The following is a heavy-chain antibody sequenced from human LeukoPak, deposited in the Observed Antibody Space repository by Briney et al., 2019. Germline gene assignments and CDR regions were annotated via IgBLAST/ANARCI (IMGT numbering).Heavy chain of an antibody. Sequence: SETLSLTCAVYGGSFSGYYWSWIRQPPGKGLEWIGEINHSGSTNYNPSLKSRVIISVDTSKNQFSLKLSSVTAADTAVYYCAREGSAIERRLGGSSSFHYHYYMDVWGKGTTVTVSS. J-gene: IGHJ6*03. CDR1: GGSFSGYY. CDR2: INHSGST. V-gene: IGHV4-34*01. D-gene: IGHD6-13*01. CDR3: AREGSAIERRLGGSSSFHYHYYMDV.